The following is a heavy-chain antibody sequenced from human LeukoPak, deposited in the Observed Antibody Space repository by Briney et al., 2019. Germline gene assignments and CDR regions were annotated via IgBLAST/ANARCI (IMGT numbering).Heavy chain of an antibody. V-gene: IGHV1-69*01. CDR3: VRAEGEILTGFSGAYYGDY. J-gene: IGHJ4*02. D-gene: IGHD3-9*01. Sequence: SVKVSCKASGGTFSSYTMSWVRQAPGQGLEWMGGIIPIFGTANYAQKFQGRVTITADESTSTAYMELSSLRSEDTAVYYCVRAEGEILTGFSGAYYGDYWVQGSLVTVSS. CDR1: GGTFSSYT. CDR2: IIPIFGTA.